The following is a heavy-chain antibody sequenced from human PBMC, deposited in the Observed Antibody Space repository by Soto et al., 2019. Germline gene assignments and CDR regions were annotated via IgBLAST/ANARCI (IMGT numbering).Heavy chain of an antibody. D-gene: IGHD3-10*01. V-gene: IGHV3-64D*06. CDR1: GFTFSSYA. CDR2: ISSNGGST. J-gene: IGHJ4*02. Sequence: GGSLRLSCSASGFTFSSYAMHWVRQAPGKGLEYVSAISSNGGSTYYADSVKGRFTISRDNSKNTLYLQMSSLRAEDTAVYYCVKARARLLWLGEPYDYWGQGTLVTVSS. CDR3: VKARARLLWLGEPYDY.